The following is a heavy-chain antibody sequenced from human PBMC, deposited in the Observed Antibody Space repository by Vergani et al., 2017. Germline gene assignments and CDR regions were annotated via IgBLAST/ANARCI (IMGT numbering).Heavy chain of an antibody. Sequence: QLQLQESGPGLVKPSATLSLTCSVSGASIRSSNYYWGWIRQPPGKGLEWIASIYHSGSTYYNPSLKSRVTISVDTSKNQFSLKLSSVTAADTAVYYCARALYYYDSSGSLDYWGQGTLVTVSS. CDR3: ARALYYYDSSGSLDY. CDR1: GASIRSSNYY. CDR2: IYHSGST. J-gene: IGHJ4*02. D-gene: IGHD3-22*01. V-gene: IGHV4-39*07.